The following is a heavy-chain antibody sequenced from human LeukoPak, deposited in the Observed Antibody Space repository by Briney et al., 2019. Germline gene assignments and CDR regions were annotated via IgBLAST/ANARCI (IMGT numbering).Heavy chain of an antibody. CDR2: IRSKANSYAT. V-gene: IGHV3-73*01. D-gene: IGHD5-18*01. CDR1: GFTFSSYS. Sequence: PGGSLRLSCAASGFTFSSYSMNWVRQASGKGLEWVGRIRSKANSYATAYAASVKGRFTISRDDSKNTAYLQMNSLKTEDTAVYYCTRRVGSYAFDYWGQGTLVTVSS. CDR3: TRRVGSYAFDY. J-gene: IGHJ4*02.